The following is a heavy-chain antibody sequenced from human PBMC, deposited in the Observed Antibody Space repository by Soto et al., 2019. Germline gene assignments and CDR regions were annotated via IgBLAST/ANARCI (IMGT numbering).Heavy chain of an antibody. CDR2: INPDGSGE. CDR1: GFSFEIYW. D-gene: IGHD3-10*01. J-gene: IGHJ4*02. Sequence: GGSLRLSCAASGFSFEIYWMGWVRQAPGKGLEWVANINPDGSGEYYLDSVKGRFTISRDNAKNSVYLQMNSLVGDDTAVYYSAGENWFFDYWGQGTPVTVSS. V-gene: IGHV3-7*01. CDR3: AGENWFFDY.